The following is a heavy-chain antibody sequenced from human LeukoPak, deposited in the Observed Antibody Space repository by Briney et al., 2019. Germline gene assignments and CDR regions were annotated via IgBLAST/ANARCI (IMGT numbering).Heavy chain of an antibody. V-gene: IGHV1-2*02. Sequence: ASVKVSCKASGYPFTGYYVHWVRQAPGHGLEWMGWVNPRNGGTHSAQKFQGRVSMTGDTSITTAYMELTGLTSDDTAVYYCATGAQYGLRGVAYFYYMHVWGTGTTVAVSS. CDR3: ATGAQYGLRGVAYFYYMHV. CDR2: VNPRNGGT. D-gene: IGHD3-10*01. J-gene: IGHJ6*03. CDR1: GYPFTGYY.